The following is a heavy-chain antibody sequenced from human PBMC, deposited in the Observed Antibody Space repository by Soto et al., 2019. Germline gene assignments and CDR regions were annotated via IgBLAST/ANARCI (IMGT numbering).Heavy chain of an antibody. CDR3: VRGGPQLWFDP. J-gene: IGHJ5*02. CDR1: GGSINSGVYY. V-gene: IGHV4-30-4*01. D-gene: IGHD2-15*01. Sequence: PSETLSLTCTVSGGSINSGVYYWTWIRQPPGKGLEWIGYTYHTGNTYYNASLKSRATLSLATSKNQFSLNLTSVTAADTAVYYCVRGGPQLWFDPWGQGTLVTVSS. CDR2: TYHTGNT.